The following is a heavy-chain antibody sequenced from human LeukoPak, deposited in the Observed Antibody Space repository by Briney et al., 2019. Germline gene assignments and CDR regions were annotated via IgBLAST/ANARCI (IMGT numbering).Heavy chain of an antibody. CDR3: ARAVGYCSAGDCYSFDS. J-gene: IGHJ4*02. V-gene: IGHV4-34*01. D-gene: IGHD2-15*01. Sequence: SETLSLTCAVYGGSFSGYYWSWIRQPPGKGLEWIGEINHSGSTNYNPSLKSRVTISVDTSKNQFSLKLSSVTAADTAVYYCARAVGYCSAGDCYSFDSWGQGTLVTVSS. CDR2: INHSGST. CDR1: GGSFSGYY.